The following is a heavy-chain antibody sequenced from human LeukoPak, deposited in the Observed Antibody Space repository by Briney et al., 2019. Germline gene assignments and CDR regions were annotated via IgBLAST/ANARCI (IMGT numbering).Heavy chain of an antibody. CDR1: GYTFTGYY. CDR3: ASDGPYSSGWYYFDY. Sequence: ASVKVSCKASGYTFTGYYMHWVRQTPGQGLEWMGIINPSGGSTSYAQKFQGRVTMTRDTSTSTVYMELSSLRSEDTAVYYCASDGPYSSGWYYFDYWGQGTLVTVSS. V-gene: IGHV1-46*01. J-gene: IGHJ4*02. CDR2: INPSGGST. D-gene: IGHD6-19*01.